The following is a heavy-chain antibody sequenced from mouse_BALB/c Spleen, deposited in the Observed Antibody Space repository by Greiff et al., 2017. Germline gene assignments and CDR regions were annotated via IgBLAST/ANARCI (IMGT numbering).Heavy chain of an antibody. D-gene: IGHD2-2*01. CDR1: GFTFSSYT. V-gene: IGHV5-12-2*01. J-gene: IGHJ4*01. CDR2: ISNGGGST. CDR3: ARGYPHYYAMDY. Sequence: EVQLVESGGGLVQPGGSLKLSCAASGFTFSSYTMSWVRQTPEKRLEWVAYISNGGGSTYYPDTVKGRFTISRDNAKNTLYLQMSSLKSEDTAMYYCARGYPHYYAMDYWGQGTSVTVSS.